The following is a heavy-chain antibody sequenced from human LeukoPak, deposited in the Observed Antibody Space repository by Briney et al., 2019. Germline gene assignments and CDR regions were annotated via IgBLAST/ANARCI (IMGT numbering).Heavy chain of an antibody. V-gene: IGHV3-23*01. CDR1: GFTFTSYA. D-gene: IGHD3-16*01. CDR2: IIAGGDNT. CDR3: ANPRAMGAGVGRYFDL. Sequence: GGSLRLSCAASGFTFTSYAMSRIRQAPGKGLEGVSAIIAGGDNTYYADSVKGRFTISRDNSKTTLYLQMNSLRAEDTATYYCANPRAMGAGVGRYFDLWGRGTLVTVSS. J-gene: IGHJ2*01.